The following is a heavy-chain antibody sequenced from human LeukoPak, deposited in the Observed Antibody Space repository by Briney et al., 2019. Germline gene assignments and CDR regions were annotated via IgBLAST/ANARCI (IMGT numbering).Heavy chain of an antibody. J-gene: IGHJ6*04. V-gene: IGHV3-43*01. CDR3: AKDTRRGVPAAMDV. Sequence: GGSLRLSCAASGFTFDDYTMHWVRQAPGKGLEWVSLISWDGGSTYYADSVKGRFTISRDNSKNSLYLQMNSLRTEDTALYYCAKDTRRGVPAAMDVWGKGTTVTVSS. CDR2: ISWDGGST. D-gene: IGHD2-2*01. CDR1: GFTFDDYT.